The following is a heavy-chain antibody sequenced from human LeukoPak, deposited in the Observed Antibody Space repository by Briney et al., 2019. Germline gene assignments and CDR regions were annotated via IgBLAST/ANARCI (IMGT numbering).Heavy chain of an antibody. J-gene: IGHJ5*02. CDR2: ISASGGST. Sequence: GGSLRLSCAASGFTFTDYVMTWVRQAPGKGLEWVSAISASGGSTYYADSVKGRFTISRDISKNTLYLQMNSLRAEDTAVYYCAKVPNWNYLWFDPWGQGTLVTVSS. CDR1: GFTFTDYV. V-gene: IGHV3-23*01. D-gene: IGHD1-7*01. CDR3: AKVPNWNYLWFDP.